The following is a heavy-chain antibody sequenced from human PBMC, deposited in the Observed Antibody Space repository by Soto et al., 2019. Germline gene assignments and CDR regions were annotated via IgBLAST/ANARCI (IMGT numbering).Heavy chain of an antibody. V-gene: IGHV4-34*01. CDR1: GGSFSGYY. D-gene: IGHD2-8*02. CDR3: ARDKITGHFHY. CDR2: INHSGSA. Sequence: QVQLQQWGAGLLKPSETLSLTCAVYGGSFSGYYWTWIRQPPGTGLEWIGEINHSGSANYNPSLTSRTKTSVNTSKTQFSLKLTSVTAADTAVDSCARDKITGHFHYWDQGTVVTVSS. J-gene: IGHJ4*02.